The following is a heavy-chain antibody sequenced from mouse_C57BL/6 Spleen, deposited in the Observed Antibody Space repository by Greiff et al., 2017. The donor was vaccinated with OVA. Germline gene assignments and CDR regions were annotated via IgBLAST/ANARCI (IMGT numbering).Heavy chain of an antibody. V-gene: IGHV1-52*01. D-gene: IGHD3-2*02. CDR1: GYTFTSYW. J-gene: IGHJ3*01. CDR3: ARGTAQATPFAY. CDR2: IDPSDSET. Sequence: VQLQQPGAELVRPGSSVKLSCKASGYTFTSYWMHWVKQRPIQGLEWIGNIDPSDSETHYNQKFKDKATLTVDKSSSTAYMQLSSLTSEDSAVYYCARGTAQATPFAYWGQGTLVTVSA.